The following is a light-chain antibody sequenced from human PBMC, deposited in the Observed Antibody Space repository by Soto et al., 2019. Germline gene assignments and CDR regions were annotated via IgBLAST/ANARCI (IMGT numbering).Light chain of an antibody. CDR1: QSVNSN. V-gene: IGKV3-15*01. CDR2: GAS. Sequence: EIVVTQSPATLSVSPGERATLSCRASQSVNSNLAWYQQKPGQAPRLLIYGASTRATGIPARFSGSGSGTEFTLTISSLQSEDCAVYYCQQYNNWLGTFGQGTKVEIK. CDR3: QQYNNWLGT. J-gene: IGKJ1*01.